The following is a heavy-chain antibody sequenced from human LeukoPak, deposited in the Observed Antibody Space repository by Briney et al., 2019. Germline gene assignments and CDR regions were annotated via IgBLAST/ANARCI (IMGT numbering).Heavy chain of an antibody. CDR1: GYTFTSYD. Sequence: ASVKVSCKASGYTFTSYDINWVRQATGQGLEWMGWMNPNSGNTGYAQKFQGRVTITADKSTSTAYMELSSLRSEDTAVYYCARASRDMTTVTFFDYWGQGTTVTVSS. V-gene: IGHV1-8*01. CDR2: MNPNSGNT. D-gene: IGHD4-17*01. J-gene: IGHJ4*02. CDR3: ARASRDMTTVTFFDY.